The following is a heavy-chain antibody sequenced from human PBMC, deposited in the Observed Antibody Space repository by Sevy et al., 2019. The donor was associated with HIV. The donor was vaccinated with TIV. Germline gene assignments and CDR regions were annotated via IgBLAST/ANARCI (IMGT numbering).Heavy chain of an antibody. Sequence: GGSLRLSCAASGFTFSNAWMSWVRQAPGKGLEWVGRIKSKTDGGTTDYAAPVKGRFTIARDDSNNTLYLQMNSLKTDDTAVYYCTISSSGCDGRNYDYYMDVWGKGTTVTVSS. CDR1: GFTFSNAW. CDR2: IKSKTDGGTT. CDR3: TISSSGCDGRNYDYYMDV. D-gene: IGHD6-19*01. J-gene: IGHJ6*03. V-gene: IGHV3-15*01.